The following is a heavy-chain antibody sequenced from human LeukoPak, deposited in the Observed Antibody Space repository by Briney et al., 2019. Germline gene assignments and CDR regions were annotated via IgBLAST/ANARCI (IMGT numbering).Heavy chain of an antibody. CDR3: AKPVCTITSCQSYFDY. CDR1: GFTFSNNA. D-gene: IGHD2-2*01. J-gene: IGHJ4*02. V-gene: IGHV3-23*01. CDR2: ISGDST. Sequence: GGSLRLSCAASGFTFSNNAMSWVRQAPGKWLEWVSAISGDSTWYADSVRGRFTISRDISKNTLYLQMNSLRAEDTAVYYCAKPVCTITSCQSYFDYWGQGTLLTVSS.